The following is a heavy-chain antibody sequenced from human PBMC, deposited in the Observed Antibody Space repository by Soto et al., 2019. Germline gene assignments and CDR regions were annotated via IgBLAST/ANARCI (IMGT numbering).Heavy chain of an antibody. CDR2: ISGNGATT. V-gene: IGHV3-23*01. CDR3: AKDAVTYYSASGSYYDS. D-gene: IGHD3-10*01. CDR1: GFTFSSYA. Sequence: EVQLLESGGGLVQPGESLRLSCAASGFTFSSYAMAWVRQAPGKGLECVSGISGNGATTYSADSVKGRFTISRDNSENTLYLQMNTLRAEDTAIYYCAKDAVTYYSASGSYYDSWGQGALVTVSS. J-gene: IGHJ4*02.